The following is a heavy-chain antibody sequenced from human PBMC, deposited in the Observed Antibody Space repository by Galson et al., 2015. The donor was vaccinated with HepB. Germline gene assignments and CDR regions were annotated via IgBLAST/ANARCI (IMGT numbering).Heavy chain of an antibody. CDR3: AKSWDLRRELDS. V-gene: IGHV3-21*06. Sequence: SLRLSCAASGFNFTSCDMSWVRQAPGKGLEWVAYISRGSRLIYYTDSVKGRFTISRDTAKNSLSLQMNSLRAEDTAVYYCAKSWDLRRELDSWGQGTLVTVSS. CDR1: GFNFTSCD. CDR2: ISRGSRLI. J-gene: IGHJ4*02. D-gene: IGHD1-26*01.